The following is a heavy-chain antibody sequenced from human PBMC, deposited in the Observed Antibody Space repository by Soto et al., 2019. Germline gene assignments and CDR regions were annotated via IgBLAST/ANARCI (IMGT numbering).Heavy chain of an antibody. Sequence: PGESLKISCKGSGYSFTSYWIGWVRQMPGKGLEWMGIIYPGDSDTRYSPSFQGQVTISADKSISTAYLQWSSLKASDTAMYYRASGSAMGYYDSSGYPGGRDAFDIWGQGTMVTVSS. CDR2: IYPGDSDT. V-gene: IGHV5-51*01. D-gene: IGHD3-22*01. CDR1: GYSFTSYW. J-gene: IGHJ3*02. CDR3: ASGSAMGYYDSSGYPGGRDAFDI.